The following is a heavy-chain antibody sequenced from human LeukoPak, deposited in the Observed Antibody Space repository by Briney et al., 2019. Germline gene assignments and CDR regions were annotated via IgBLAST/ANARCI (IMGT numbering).Heavy chain of an antibody. CDR2: ISGSGGST. J-gene: IGHJ4*02. Sequence: SGGSLRLSCAASGFTFRSDAMSWVRQAPGKGLEWVSGISGSGGSTYYADSVKGRFTISRDNSKNTLYVQMNSLRAEDTAVYYCAKVPKGGYFDYWGQGTLVTVSS. CDR1: GFTFRSDA. CDR3: AKVPKGGYFDY. V-gene: IGHV3-23*01.